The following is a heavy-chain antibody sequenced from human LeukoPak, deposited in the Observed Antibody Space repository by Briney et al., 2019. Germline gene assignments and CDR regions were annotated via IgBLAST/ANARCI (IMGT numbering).Heavy chain of an antibody. Sequence: ASLKVSCKASGYTFTSYDINWVRQATGQGLEWMGWMNPNSVNTGYAQKFQGRVTITRNSSISTAYMELSSLRSEDTAVYYCARVKPSDGYNPYYLDYWGQGTLVTVSS. CDR3: ARVKPSDGYNPYYLDY. CDR2: MNPNSVNT. V-gene: IGHV1-8*03. CDR1: GYTFTSYD. J-gene: IGHJ4*02. D-gene: IGHD5-24*01.